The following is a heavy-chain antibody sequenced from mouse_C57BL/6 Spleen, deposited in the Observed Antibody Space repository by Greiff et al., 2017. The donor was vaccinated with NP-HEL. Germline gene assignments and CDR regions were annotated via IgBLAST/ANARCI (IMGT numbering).Heavy chain of an antibody. CDR1: GYTFTSYG. J-gene: IGHJ4*01. Sequence: QVHVKQSGAELARPGASVKLSCKASGYTFTSYGISWVKQRTGQGLEWIGEIYPRSGNTYYNEKFKGKATLTADKSSSTAYMELRSLTSEDSAVYFCARGDYYGSSPYAMDYWGQGTSVTVSS. V-gene: IGHV1-81*01. CDR2: IYPRSGNT. CDR3: ARGDYYGSSPYAMDY. D-gene: IGHD1-1*01.